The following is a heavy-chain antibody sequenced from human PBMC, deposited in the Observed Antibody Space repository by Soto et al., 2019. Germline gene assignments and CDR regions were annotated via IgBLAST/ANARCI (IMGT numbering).Heavy chain of an antibody. D-gene: IGHD6-19*01. CDR1: GGTFSSYA. J-gene: IGHJ3*02. CDR2: IIPIFGTA. Sequence: SVKVSCKASGGTFSSYAISWVRQAPGQGLEWMGGIIPIFGTANYAQKFQGRVTVTADKSTSTAYMELSSLRSEDTAVYYCARALTVAVDAFDIWGQGTMVTVSS. CDR3: ARALTVAVDAFDI. V-gene: IGHV1-69*06.